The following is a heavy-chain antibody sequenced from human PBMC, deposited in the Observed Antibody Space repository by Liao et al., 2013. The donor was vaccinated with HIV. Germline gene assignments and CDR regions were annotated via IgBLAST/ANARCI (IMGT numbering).Heavy chain of an antibody. CDR1: GGSISSSSYY. V-gene: IGHV4-61*01. J-gene: IGHJ4*02. D-gene: IGHD6-13*01. CDR2: IYYSGRT. Sequence: QLQLQESGPGLVKPSETLSLTCTVSGGSISSSSYYWSWIRQPPGKGLEWIGYIYYSGRTNYNPSLKSRVTISVDTSKNQFSLKLSSVTAADTAVYYCARGGIAAAKFDYWGQGTLVTVSS. CDR3: ARGGIAAAKFDY.